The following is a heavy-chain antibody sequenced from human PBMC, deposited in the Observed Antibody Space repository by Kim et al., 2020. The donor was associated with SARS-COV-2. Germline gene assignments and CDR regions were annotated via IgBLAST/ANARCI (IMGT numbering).Heavy chain of an antibody. Sequence: ASVKVSCKPSGYTFTKYTINWVRQAPGQGLEWMGWINTDTGNPTYAQGFTGRFVFSLDTSVSTAYLQINSLKAEDTALYYCARVIWGSYRYTDYWGKGTLVTVSS. CDR2: INTDTGNP. CDR3: ARVIWGSYRYTDY. J-gene: IGHJ4*02. V-gene: IGHV7-4-1*02. D-gene: IGHD3-16*02. CDR1: GYTFTKYT.